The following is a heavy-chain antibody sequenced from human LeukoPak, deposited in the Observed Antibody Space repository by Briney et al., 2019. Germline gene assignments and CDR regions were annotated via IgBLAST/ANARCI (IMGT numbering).Heavy chain of an antibody. Sequence: GGSLRLSCAASGFTFSSYEMNWVRQAPGKGLEWVSYISSSGSTIYYADSVKGRFTISRDNAKNSLYLQMNSLRAEDTAVYYCAREYSGTYDAFDIWGQGTMVTVSS. CDR1: GFTFSSYE. CDR2: ISSSGSTI. CDR3: AREYSGTYDAFDI. V-gene: IGHV3-48*03. J-gene: IGHJ3*02. D-gene: IGHD1-26*01.